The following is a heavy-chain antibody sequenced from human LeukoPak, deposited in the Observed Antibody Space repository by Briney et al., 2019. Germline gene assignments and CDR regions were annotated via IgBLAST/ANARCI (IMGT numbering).Heavy chain of an antibody. CDR3: ARGPFGNCGGGPCHFRDIDNWYDP. Sequence: ASVKVSCKASEYTFTTYDINWVRQAAGQGFEWMGWMNPKSGDAGYADKFQGRVAITRDTSINTAYLELSALTSDDTAVYYCARGPFGNCGGGPCHFRDIDNWYDPWGQGTLVTVSS. J-gene: IGHJ5*02. CDR1: EYTFTTYD. CDR2: MNPKSGDA. V-gene: IGHV1-8*03. D-gene: IGHD2-21*01.